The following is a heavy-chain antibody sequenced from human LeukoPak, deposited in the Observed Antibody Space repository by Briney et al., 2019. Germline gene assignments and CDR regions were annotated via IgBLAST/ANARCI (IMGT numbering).Heavy chain of an antibody. CDR3: ARNYYDGSGYYTQYFQH. J-gene: IGHJ1*01. D-gene: IGHD3-22*01. V-gene: IGHV4-59*01. CDR1: GGSISSYY. Sequence: PSETLSLTCTVSGGSISSYYWSWIRQPPGKGLEWIGYIYNSGTTNYNPSLESRVTISVDTPENQFSLKLSSVTAADTAVYYCARNYYDGSGYYTQYFQHWGQGTLVTVSS. CDR2: IYNSGTT.